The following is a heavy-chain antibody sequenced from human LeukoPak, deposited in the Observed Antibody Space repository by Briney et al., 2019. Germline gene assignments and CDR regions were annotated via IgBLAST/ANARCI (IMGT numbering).Heavy chain of an antibody. Sequence: GESLKISCKSSAYSFPTYWIGWVRQMPGKGLEWMGIIYPGDSDTRYSPSFQGQVTISADKSISTAYLQWSGLQASDTAMYYCVRGSASASLYFDYWGQGTLVTVSS. D-gene: IGHD3-10*01. CDR1: AYSFPTYW. J-gene: IGHJ4*02. CDR3: VRGSASASLYFDY. V-gene: IGHV5-51*01. CDR2: IYPGDSDT.